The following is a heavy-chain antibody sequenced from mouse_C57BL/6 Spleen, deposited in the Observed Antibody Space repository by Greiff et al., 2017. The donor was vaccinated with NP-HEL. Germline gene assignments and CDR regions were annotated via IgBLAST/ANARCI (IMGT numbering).Heavy chain of an antibody. J-gene: IGHJ4*01. CDR3: ARGWLLYYAMDY. CDR2: INPYNGGT. Sequence: EVQLQQSGPELVKPGASVKISCKASGYTFTDYYMNWVKQSHGKSLEWIGDINPYNGGTSYNQKFKGKATLTVDKSSSTAYMDLRSLTSEYSAVYYCARGWLLYYAMDYWGQGTSVTVSS. D-gene: IGHD2-3*01. CDR1: GYTFTDYY. V-gene: IGHV1-26*01.